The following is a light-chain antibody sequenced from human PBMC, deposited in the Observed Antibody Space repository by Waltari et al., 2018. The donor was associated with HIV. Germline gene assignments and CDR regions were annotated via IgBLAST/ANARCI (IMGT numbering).Light chain of an antibody. Sequence: AIRMTQSPPSLSASTGDSVTISCRASDKIGARVAWYHQKPGKAPALLIFGAYSLQSGVPSRFSGRASGTDFALTISCVQAEDFGTFFCEQYNSLPFTFGQGTRLE. CDR2: GAY. J-gene: IGKJ5*01. CDR1: DKIGAR. CDR3: EQYNSLPFT. V-gene: IGKV1-8*01.